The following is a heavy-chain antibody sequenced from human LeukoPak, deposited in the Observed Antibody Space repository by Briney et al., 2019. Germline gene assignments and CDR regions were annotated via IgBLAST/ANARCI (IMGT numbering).Heavy chain of an antibody. CDR3: ARDWCSSTSCYLAWFDP. D-gene: IGHD2-2*01. CDR2: IYTSGST. Sequence: SETLSLTCTVSGGSISSYYWSWIRQPAGKGLEWIGRIYTSGSTNYNPSLKSRVTMSVDTSKNQFSLKLSSVTAADTAVYYCARDWCSSTSCYLAWFDPWGQGTLVTVSS. V-gene: IGHV4-4*07. CDR1: GGSISSYY. J-gene: IGHJ5*02.